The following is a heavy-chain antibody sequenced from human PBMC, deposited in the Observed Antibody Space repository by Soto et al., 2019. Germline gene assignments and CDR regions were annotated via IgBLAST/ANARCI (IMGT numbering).Heavy chain of an antibody. V-gene: IGHV1-18*01. Sequence: ASVKVSCKASGYTFTSYGISWVRQAPGQGLEWMGWISAYNGNTNYAQKLQGRVTMTTDTSTSTAYMELRSLRSDDTAVYNCAREIYDYIWEFPSRAFDIWGQGTMVTVSS. J-gene: IGHJ3*02. CDR3: AREIYDYIWEFPSRAFDI. CDR2: ISAYNGNT. D-gene: IGHD3-16*01. CDR1: GYTFTSYG.